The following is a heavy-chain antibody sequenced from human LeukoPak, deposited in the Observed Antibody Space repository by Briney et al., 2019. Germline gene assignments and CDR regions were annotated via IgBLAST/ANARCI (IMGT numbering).Heavy chain of an antibody. J-gene: IGHJ3*02. V-gene: IGHV4-34*01. CDR1: GGSFSGYY. Sequence: SETLSLTCAVYGGSFSGYYWSWIRQPPGKGPEWIGEINHSGSTNYNPSLKSRVTISVDTSKNQFSLKLSSVTAADTAVYYCASRTPPIYVDAFDIWGQGTMVTVSS. CDR2: INHSGST. CDR3: ASRTPPIYVDAFDI. D-gene: IGHD1-14*01.